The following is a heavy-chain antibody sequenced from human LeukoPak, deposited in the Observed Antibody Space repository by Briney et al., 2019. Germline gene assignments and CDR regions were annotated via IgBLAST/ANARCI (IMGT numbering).Heavy chain of an antibody. CDR2: IYSGGST. CDR3: ARGEYYYDSSGYYS. J-gene: IGHJ4*02. Sequence: GGSLRLSCAASGFTFSSNYMSWVRQAPGKGLEWVSVIYSGGSTYYADSVKGRFTISRDNSKNTLYLQMNSLRAEDTAVYYCARGEYYYDSSGYYSWGQGTLVTVSS. D-gene: IGHD3-22*01. V-gene: IGHV3-53*01. CDR1: GFTFSSNY.